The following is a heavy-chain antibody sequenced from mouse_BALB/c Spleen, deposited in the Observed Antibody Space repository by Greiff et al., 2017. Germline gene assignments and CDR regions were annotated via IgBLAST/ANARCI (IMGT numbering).Heavy chain of an antibody. J-gene: IGHJ1*01. Sequence: EVQVVESGGGLVQPGGSLKLSCAASGFTFRSYTMSWVRQTPEKRLEWVAYISNGGGSTYYPDTVKGRFTISRDNAKNTLYLQMSSLKSEDTAMYYCARHSRYDEYFDVWGAGTTVTVSS. CDR1: GFTFRSYT. V-gene: IGHV5-12-2*01. CDR2: ISNGGGST. D-gene: IGHD2-14*01. CDR3: ARHSRYDEYFDV.